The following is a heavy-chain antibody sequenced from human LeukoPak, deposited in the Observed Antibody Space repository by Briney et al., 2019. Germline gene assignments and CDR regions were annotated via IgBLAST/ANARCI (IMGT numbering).Heavy chain of an antibody. J-gene: IGHJ5*02. CDR1: GGSISSSSFY. V-gene: IGHV4-39*01. CDR2: VYYSRSRST. Sequence: SETLSLTCTVSGGSISSSSFYWGWIRQPPGMGLEWIGSVYYSRSRSTFYNPSLRSRLTISVDTSQNQFSLKLRSVTAADTAMYFCARESFGGASYLDPWGQGTLVTVSS. CDR3: ARESFGGASYLDP. D-gene: IGHD2-21*01.